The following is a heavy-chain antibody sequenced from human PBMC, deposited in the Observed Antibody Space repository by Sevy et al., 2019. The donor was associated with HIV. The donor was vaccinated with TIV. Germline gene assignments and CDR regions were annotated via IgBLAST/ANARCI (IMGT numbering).Heavy chain of an antibody. V-gene: IGHV3-33*01. CDR2: IWYDGSSK. J-gene: IGHJ4*02. D-gene: IGHD3-10*01. CDR3: ASGAYYYASRTENFDY. CDR1: GFTFSSYG. Sequence: GGYLRLSCAASGFTFSSYGMHWVRQAPGKGLEWVALIWYDGSSKYYADSVKGRFTISRDNSKNTLYLKMNSLRAEDTAVYYCASGAYYYASRTENFDYWGQGTLVTVSS.